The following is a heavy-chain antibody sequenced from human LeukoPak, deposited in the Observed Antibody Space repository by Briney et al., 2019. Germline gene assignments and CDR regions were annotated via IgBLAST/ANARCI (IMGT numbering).Heavy chain of an antibody. CDR2: IIPIFGTT. V-gene: IGHV1-69*05. CDR1: GGTFSSYA. CDR3: ARAGGSGYYYYYMDV. D-gene: IGHD3-10*01. Sequence: SVKVSCKASGGTFSSYAISWVRQAPGQGLEWMGRIIPIFGTTNYAQKFQGRVTITTDESTSTAYMDLSSLRSEDTAVYYCARAGGSGYYYYYMDVWDKGTTVAVSS. J-gene: IGHJ6*03.